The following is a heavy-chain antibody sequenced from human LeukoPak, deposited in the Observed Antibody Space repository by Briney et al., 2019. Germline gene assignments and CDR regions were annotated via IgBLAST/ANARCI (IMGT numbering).Heavy chain of an antibody. J-gene: IGHJ4*02. D-gene: IGHD2-15*01. CDR3: ATLRLSDHFDY. CDR1: GFTFSSYA. CDR2: ITDNGNTT. Sequence: GGSLRLFCAASGFTFSSYAMNWVRLSAGKGLEWVSAITDNGNTTYYADSVQGRFTISRDNSKNTLYLQMNSLGVEDTAVYYCATLRLSDHFDYWGQGTLVTVSS. V-gene: IGHV3-23*05.